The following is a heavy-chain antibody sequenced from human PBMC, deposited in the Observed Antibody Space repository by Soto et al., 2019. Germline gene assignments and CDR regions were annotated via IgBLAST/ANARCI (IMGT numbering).Heavy chain of an antibody. CDR3: AKSSVKIPGIHPPCFDD. CDR2: TRDKANSYTT. D-gene: IGHD1-20*01. V-gene: IGHV3-72*01. Sequence: PGGSLRLSCAASGFTFSDHYMDWVRQAPGQGLEWVGRTRDKANSYTTEYAASVKGRFTISRDGSKSSLYLQMNSLKTEDTAVYYCAKSSVKIPGIHPPCFDDWGQGTLVTVSS. J-gene: IGHJ4*02. CDR1: GFTFSDHY.